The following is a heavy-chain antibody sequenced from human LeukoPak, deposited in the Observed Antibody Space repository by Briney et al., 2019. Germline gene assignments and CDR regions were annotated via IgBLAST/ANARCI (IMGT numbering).Heavy chain of an antibody. D-gene: IGHD5-18*01. Sequence: GAPVKVSCKASGGTFSSYSFSWVRQAPGQGLEWLGGIIVIFGTPNYPQKFHGRVTITADESTSTVYMELSSLRSEDTAMYYCARDVDSSMVTNWFDSWGQGTLVTVSS. J-gene: IGHJ5*01. CDR2: IIVIFGTP. V-gene: IGHV1-69*13. CDR1: GGTFSSYS. CDR3: ARDVDSSMVTNWFDS.